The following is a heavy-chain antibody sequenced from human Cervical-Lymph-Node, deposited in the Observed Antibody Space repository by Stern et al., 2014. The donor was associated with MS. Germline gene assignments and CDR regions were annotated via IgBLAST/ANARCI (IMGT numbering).Heavy chain of an antibody. CDR3: TRVPAP. J-gene: IGHJ4*02. CDR2: IRSKANNYAT. Sequence: DVQLVESGGGLVQPGGSRNLSCAASGFVFSGSAMHWVRQASGQGLEWVGRIRSKANNYATAYAESVKDRFTISRDDSKNTAYLHLTNLKPEDTAVYYCTRVPAPWGQGTLVTVAS. CDR1: GFVFSGSA. V-gene: IGHV3-73*02.